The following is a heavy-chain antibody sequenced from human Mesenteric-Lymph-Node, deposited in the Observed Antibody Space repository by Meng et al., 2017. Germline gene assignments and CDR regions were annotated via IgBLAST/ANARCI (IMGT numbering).Heavy chain of an antibody. D-gene: IGHD1-26*01. Sequence: GSLRLSCSVSGDSIWRSDYYWGWVRQPPGTGLEWIASSYYSGNTYFNPSLKSRVTISVDTSKNQFSLKLSSVTAADTAVYFCARGCRGGYCHGRFDPWGQGTLVTVSS. V-gene: IGHV4-39*07. J-gene: IGHJ5*02. CDR2: SYYSGNT. CDR1: GDSIWRSDYY. CDR3: ARGCRGGYCHGRFDP.